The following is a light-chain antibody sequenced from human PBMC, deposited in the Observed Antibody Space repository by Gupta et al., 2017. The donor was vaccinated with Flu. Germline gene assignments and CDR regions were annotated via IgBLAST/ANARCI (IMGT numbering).Light chain of an antibody. CDR2: DAS. CDR3: QQEDNLPIT. Sequence: DIQMTQSPSSLSASVGDRVTITCQASQDINNYLNWYQQKPGRAPKLLIYDASQVETRVPSRFSGSGSGTDFTFTISSRQPEDLATYYCQQEDNLPITFGQGTLLDIK. CDR1: QDINNY. J-gene: IGKJ5*01. V-gene: IGKV1-33*01.